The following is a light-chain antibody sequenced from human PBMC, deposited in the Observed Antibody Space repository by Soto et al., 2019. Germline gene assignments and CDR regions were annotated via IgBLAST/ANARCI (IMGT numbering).Light chain of an antibody. CDR1: QSISTY. CDR3: QLGYSTPRT. J-gene: IGKJ4*01. Sequence: DIQMTQSPSSLSASVGERVTITCRASQSISTYLHWYQQKPGKAPNLLIYAASDLQSGVPSRFSRSGSRTDFTLTISSLQPEDFATYFCQLGYSTPRTVGGGTKVDIK. V-gene: IGKV1-39*01. CDR2: AAS.